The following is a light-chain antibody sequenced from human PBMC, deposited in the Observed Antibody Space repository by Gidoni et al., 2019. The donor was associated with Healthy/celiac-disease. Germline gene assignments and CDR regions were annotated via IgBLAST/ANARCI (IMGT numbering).Light chain of an antibody. CDR3: QQYGT. CDR2: KAS. CDR1: QSISSW. V-gene: IGKV1-5*03. Sequence: DIQMTQSPSTLSASVGDRVTITCRASQSISSWLAWYQQKPGKAPKLLIYKASSLESGVPSRFSGSGSGTEFTLTISSLQPDDFATYYCQQYGTFXQXTKVEIK. J-gene: IGKJ1*01.